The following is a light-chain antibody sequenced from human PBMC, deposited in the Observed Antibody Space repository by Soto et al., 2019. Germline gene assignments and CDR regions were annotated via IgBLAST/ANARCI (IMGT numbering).Light chain of an antibody. CDR2: EVT. Sequence: QSALTQPASVSGSPGQSITISCTGTSSDVGGYNYVSWYQQHPGKPPKLMIYEVTNRPSGVSNRFSGSKSGNTASLTISGLQAEDEADYYCTSYGSSSTPVVFGGGTKLTVL. J-gene: IGLJ2*01. CDR3: TSYGSSSTPVV. CDR1: SSDVGGYNY. V-gene: IGLV2-14*01.